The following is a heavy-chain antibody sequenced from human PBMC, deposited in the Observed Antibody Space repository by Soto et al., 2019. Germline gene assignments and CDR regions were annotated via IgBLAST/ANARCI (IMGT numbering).Heavy chain of an antibody. CDR1: GCSNSSAGYY. CDR2: IYYSGST. V-gene: IGHV4-31*03. Sequence: PSETLSRTGPVSGCSNSSAGYYWSWIRQRPGKGLEWIGYIYYSGSTYYNPSLKGRVTISVDTSNNQFSLKLSSVTAADTAVYYCARGRGYSSGRQLDYWGQGALVTGS. D-gene: IGHD5-18*01. J-gene: IGHJ4*02. CDR3: ARGRGYSSGRQLDY.